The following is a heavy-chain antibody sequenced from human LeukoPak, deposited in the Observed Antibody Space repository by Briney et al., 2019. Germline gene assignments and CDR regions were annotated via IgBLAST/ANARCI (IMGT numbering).Heavy chain of an antibody. CDR3: ATLTLHCSSTSCYDY. D-gene: IGHD2-2*01. Sequence: GRSLRPSCAASGFTFSSYGMHWVRQAPGEGLEWVAVISYDGSNKYYADSVKGRFTISRDNSKNTLYLQMNSLRAEDTAVYYCATLTLHCSSTSCYDYWGQGTLVTVSS. J-gene: IGHJ4*02. CDR2: ISYDGSNK. CDR1: GFTFSSYG. V-gene: IGHV3-30*03.